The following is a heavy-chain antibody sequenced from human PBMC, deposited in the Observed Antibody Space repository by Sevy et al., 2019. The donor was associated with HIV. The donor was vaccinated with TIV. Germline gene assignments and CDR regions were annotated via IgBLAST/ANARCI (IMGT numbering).Heavy chain of an antibody. J-gene: IGHJ6*02. CDR2: IKQDGSEK. Sequence: GGSLRLSCAASGFTFSSYTMHWVRQAPGKGLEWVANIKQDGSEKYYVDSVKGRFTISRDNAKNSLYLQMNSLRAEDTAVYYCARVEQWPGYYYYGMDVWGQGTTVTVSS. CDR1: GFTFSSYT. CDR3: ARVEQWPGYYYYGMDV. D-gene: IGHD6-19*01. V-gene: IGHV3-7*01.